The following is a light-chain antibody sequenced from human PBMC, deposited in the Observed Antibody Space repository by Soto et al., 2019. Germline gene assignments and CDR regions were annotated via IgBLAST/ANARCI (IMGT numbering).Light chain of an antibody. V-gene: IGKV3-20*01. CDR3: QQYGSSPLLT. J-gene: IGKJ4*01. CDR1: QSVSSSY. CDR2: GAS. Sequence: EIVLTQSPGTLSLSPGERATLSCRASQSVSSSYLAWYQQKPGQAPRLLIYGASSRATGIPDRFSGSGSGTDFTLTIIRLETEDFAVYYCQQYGSSPLLTFGGGTKVEIK.